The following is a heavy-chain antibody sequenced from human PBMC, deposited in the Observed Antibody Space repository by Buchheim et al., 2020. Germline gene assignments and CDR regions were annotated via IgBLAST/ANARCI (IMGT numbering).Heavy chain of an antibody. D-gene: IGHD3-22*01. CDR3: ASYTYDSSGYRRRYFQH. Sequence: QVQLVQSGAEVKKPGASVKVSCKASGYTFTSYYMHWVRQAPGQGLEWMGIINSSGGSTSYAQKFQGRVTMTRDTSTSTIDMELSSLRSEDTAVYYCASYTYDSSGYRRRYFQHWGQGTL. V-gene: IGHV1-46*03. J-gene: IGHJ1*01. CDR1: GYTFTSYY. CDR2: INSSGGST.